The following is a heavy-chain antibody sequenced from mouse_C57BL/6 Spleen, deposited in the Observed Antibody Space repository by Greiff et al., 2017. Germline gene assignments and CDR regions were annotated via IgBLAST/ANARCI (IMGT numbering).Heavy chain of an antibody. J-gene: IGHJ2*01. Sequence: ESGPGLVKPSQSLSLTCSVTGYSITSGYYWNWIRQFPGNKLEWMGYISYDGSNNYNPSLKNRISITRDTSKNQLFLKLNSVTTEDTATYYCARGGLGPFDYWGQGTTLTVSS. CDR2: ISYDGSN. CDR1: GYSITSGYY. D-gene: IGHD4-1*01. V-gene: IGHV3-6*01. CDR3: ARGGLGPFDY.